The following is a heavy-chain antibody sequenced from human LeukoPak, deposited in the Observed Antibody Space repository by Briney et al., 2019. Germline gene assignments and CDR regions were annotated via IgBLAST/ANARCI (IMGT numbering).Heavy chain of an antibody. D-gene: IGHD2-8*01. Sequence: GGSLRLSCGASGFTFSTYWMAWVRQAPGKGLEWVATIKQDGSEKYYVDSVKGRFTISRDNAKNSLYLHMNSLRAEDTAVYYCARDQGLMVYWGQGTLVTVSS. CDR1: GFTFSTYW. V-gene: IGHV3-7*04. CDR2: IKQDGSEK. J-gene: IGHJ4*02. CDR3: ARDQGLMVY.